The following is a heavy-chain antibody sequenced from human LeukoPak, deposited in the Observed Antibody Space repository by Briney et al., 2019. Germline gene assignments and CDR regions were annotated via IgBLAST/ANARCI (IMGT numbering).Heavy chain of an antibody. CDR3: ARGDCSSTSCYLGFEHWFDP. D-gene: IGHD2-2*01. CDR1: GGSISSGGYS. CDR2: IYHSGST. V-gene: IGHV4-30-2*01. Sequence: SETLSLTCAVSGGSISSGGYSWSWIRQPPGKCLEWIGYIYHSGSTYYNPSLKSRVTISVDRSKNQFSLKLSSVTAADTAVHYCARGDCSSTSCYLGFEHWFDPWGQGTLVTVSS. J-gene: IGHJ5*02.